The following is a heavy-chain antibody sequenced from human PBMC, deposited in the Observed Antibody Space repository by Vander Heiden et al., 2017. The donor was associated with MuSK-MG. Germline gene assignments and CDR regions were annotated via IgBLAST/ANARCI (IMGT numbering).Heavy chain of an antibody. D-gene: IGHD3-3*01. Sequence: EVQLVESGGGLVQPGGSLRLSCAASGFTFSSYWMSWVRQAPGKGLEWLANIKQDGSEQYYVDSVKGRFTISRDNAKNSLYLQMNSQRAEDTAVYYCARVCTTIFGVVMYYYYYYMDVWGKGTTVTVSS. CDR1: GFTFSSYW. CDR2: IKQDGSEQ. CDR3: ARVCTTIFGVVMYYYYYYMDV. V-gene: IGHV3-7*01. J-gene: IGHJ6*03.